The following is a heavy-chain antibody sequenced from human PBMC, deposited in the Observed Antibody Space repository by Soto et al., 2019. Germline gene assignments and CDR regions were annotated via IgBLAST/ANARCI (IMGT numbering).Heavy chain of an antibody. J-gene: IGHJ6*02. CDR2: INPSGGST. CDR3: ARAAWFGETRRDYYGMDV. Sequence: GASVKVSCKASGYTFTSYYMHWVRQAPGQGLEWMGIINPSGGSTSYAQKFQGRVTMTRDTSTSTVYMELSSLRSEDTAVYYCARAAWFGETRRDYYGMDVWGQGTTVTVSS. CDR1: GYTFTSYY. D-gene: IGHD3-10*01. V-gene: IGHV1-46*03.